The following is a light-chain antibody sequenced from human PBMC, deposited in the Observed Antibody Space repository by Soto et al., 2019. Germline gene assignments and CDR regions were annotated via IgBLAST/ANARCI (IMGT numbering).Light chain of an antibody. CDR2: KAS. V-gene: IGKV1-5*03. CDR1: QSISSW. CDR3: QQRSNWQVT. J-gene: IGKJ5*01. Sequence: DIQMTQSPSTLSASVGDRVTITCRASQSISSWLAWYQQKPGKAPKLLIYKASTLKSGVPSRFSGSGSGTDFTLTISSLEPEDFAVYYCQQRSNWQVTFGQGTRLEIK.